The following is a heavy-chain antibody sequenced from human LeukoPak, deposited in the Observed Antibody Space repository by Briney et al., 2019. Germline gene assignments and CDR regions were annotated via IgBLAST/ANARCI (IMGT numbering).Heavy chain of an antibody. Sequence: GGSLRLSCAASGFTFSSYTMHWVRQGPGKGLELGALISYDGSNKYYADSVKGRFTISRDNSKNTLYLQMNSLRAEDTALYYCARDLPGSAGDYWGQGTLVTVSS. J-gene: IGHJ4*02. CDR2: ISYDGSNK. CDR3: ARDLPGSAGDY. V-gene: IGHV3-30-3*01. D-gene: IGHD6-19*01. CDR1: GFTFSSYT.